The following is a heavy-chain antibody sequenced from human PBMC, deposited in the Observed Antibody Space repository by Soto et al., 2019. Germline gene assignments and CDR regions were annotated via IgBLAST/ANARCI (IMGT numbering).Heavy chain of an antibody. CDR2: INPSGGST. CDR3: ARDLYSSSCGFDP. Sequence: SVKVSCKAAGYTCTSYYMHCVRQAPGQGLEWMGIINPSGGSTSYAQKFQGRVTMTRDTSTSTVYMELSSLRSEDTAVYYCARDLYSSSCGFDPWGQGTLVTVSS. V-gene: IGHV1-46*03. J-gene: IGHJ5*02. CDR1: GYTCTSYY. D-gene: IGHD6-13*01.